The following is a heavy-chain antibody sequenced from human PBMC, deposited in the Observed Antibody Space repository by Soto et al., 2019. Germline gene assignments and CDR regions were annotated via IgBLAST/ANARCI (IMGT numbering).Heavy chain of an antibody. D-gene: IGHD2-2*02. V-gene: IGHV3-48*02. CDR2: ISSTSSTI. CDR3: AREGGRHCSPTRCYNAFDV. J-gene: IGHJ3*01. CDR1: GFSFGAFS. Sequence: VSLRLSCASSGFSFGAFSMNWVRQAAGKGLEWVSYISSTSSTIYYADSVKGRFTISRDNAKNSVYLQMNSLRDEDTAVYYCAREGGRHCSPTRCYNAFDVWGQGTVVTVSS.